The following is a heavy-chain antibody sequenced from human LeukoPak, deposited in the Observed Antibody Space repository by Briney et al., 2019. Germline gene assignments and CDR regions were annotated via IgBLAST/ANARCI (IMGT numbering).Heavy chain of an antibody. V-gene: IGHV3-30*04. CDR1: GFTFSSYA. J-gene: IGHJ4*02. D-gene: IGHD6-19*01. Sequence: GGSLRLSCAASGFTFSSYAMHWVRQAPGKGLEWVAVISYNADNTYYADSEKGRFTISRDNSQNTLFLQMNSLRAEDTAVYYCARQQWLKPFDYWGQGTLVTVSS. CDR2: ISYNADNT. CDR3: ARQQWLKPFDY.